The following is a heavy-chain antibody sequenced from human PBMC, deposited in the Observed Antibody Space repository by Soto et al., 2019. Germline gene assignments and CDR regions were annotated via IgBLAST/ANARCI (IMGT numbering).Heavy chain of an antibody. D-gene: IGHD5-12*01. J-gene: IGHJ4*02. CDR2: LTQSGHAT. CDR3: ARAIRGYGSYGGY. Sequence: QVQLVESGGDLVKPGGSLRLSCAASGFTFSDYYMSWIRQTPGKGLEWVSYLTQSGHATVYADSVRGRFTIFRDNNKNSLYLQMNSLRVEDTGVYYCARAIRGYGSYGGYLGQGTLVTVSS. CDR1: GFTFSDYY. V-gene: IGHV3-11*04.